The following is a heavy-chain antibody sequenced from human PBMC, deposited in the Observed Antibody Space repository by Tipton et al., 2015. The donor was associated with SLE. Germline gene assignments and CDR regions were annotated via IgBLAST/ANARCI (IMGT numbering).Heavy chain of an antibody. J-gene: IGHJ4*02. CDR3: ARASGDEYVWGFDS. CDR2: IYHTGST. Sequence: GLVKPSGTLSLTCVVSGASISSDNWWTWVRQAPGKEPEWIGEIYHTGSTNYNPSLKSRVTISVDKSRNQFSLNLRSVTAADTAVYYCARASGDEYVWGFDSWGQGTLVTVSS. V-gene: IGHV4-4*02. D-gene: IGHD3-16*01. CDR1: GASISSDNW.